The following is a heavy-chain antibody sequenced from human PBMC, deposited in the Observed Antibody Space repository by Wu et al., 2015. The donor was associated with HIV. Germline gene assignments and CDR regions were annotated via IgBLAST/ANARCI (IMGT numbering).Heavy chain of an antibody. CDR2: IIPIFGKA. V-gene: IGHV1-69*12. Sequence: QVQLVQSGAEVKKPGSSVKVSCKTSGGTFSGYAINWVRQAPGQGLEWMGGIIPIFGKADFAQKFQGRLIITADESTSTAYMELSSLRSDDTAVYYCARGRGVGIPNFSGRYHYMDVVGRRGPRSTVSS. D-gene: IGHD3-3*01. CDR1: GGTFSGYA. J-gene: IGHJ6*03. CDR3: ARGRGVGIPNFSGRYHYMDV.